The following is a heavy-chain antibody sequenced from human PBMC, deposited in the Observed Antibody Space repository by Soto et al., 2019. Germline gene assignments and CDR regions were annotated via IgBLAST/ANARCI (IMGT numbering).Heavy chain of an antibody. V-gene: IGHV1-46*01. CDR2: INPSGGST. J-gene: IGHJ4*02. CDR1: GYTFTSYY. Sequence: ASLKVSCKASGYTFTSYYMHWVRQAPGQGLEWMGIINPSGGSTSYAQKFQGRVTMTRDTSTSTVYMELNNLRAEDTALYRCTRDTYSFWSGPSFFSFWGQGTLVTVSS. CDR3: TRDTYSFWSGPSFFSF. D-gene: IGHD3-3*01.